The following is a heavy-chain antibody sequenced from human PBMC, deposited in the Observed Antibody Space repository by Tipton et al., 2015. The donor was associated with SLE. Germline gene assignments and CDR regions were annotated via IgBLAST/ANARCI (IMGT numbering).Heavy chain of an antibody. D-gene: IGHD2/OR15-2a*01. CDR3: ARGPFSTSTYGMDV. V-gene: IGHV4-30-2*01. J-gene: IGHJ6*02. CDR1: GASISSGGYS. CDR2: IDQSGSA. Sequence: TLSLTCIVSGASISSGGYSWSWIRQPPGMGLEWIGYIDQSGSAFLNPSLKSRVTLTIDRSGTQFSLKMRSVTVADTAVYFCARGPFSTSTYGMDVWGQGTLVTVSS.